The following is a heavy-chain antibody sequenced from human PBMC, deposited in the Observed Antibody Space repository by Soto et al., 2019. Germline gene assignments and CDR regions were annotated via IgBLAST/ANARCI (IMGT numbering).Heavy chain of an antibody. CDR2: IWYDGSNK. D-gene: IGHD4-17*01. V-gene: IGHV3-33*01. Sequence: QVQLVESGGGVVQPGRSLRLSCAASGFTFSSYGMHWVRQAPGKGLEWVAVIWYDGSNKYYADSVKGRFTISRDNSKNTLYLQMNSLRAEDTAVYYCARGWTTVTTTCPDYWGQGTLVTVSS. J-gene: IGHJ4*02. CDR3: ARGWTTVTTTCPDY. CDR1: GFTFSSYG.